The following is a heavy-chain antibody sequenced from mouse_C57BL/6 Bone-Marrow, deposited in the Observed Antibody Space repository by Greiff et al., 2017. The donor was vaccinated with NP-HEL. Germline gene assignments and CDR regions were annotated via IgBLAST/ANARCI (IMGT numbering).Heavy chain of an antibody. D-gene: IGHD4-1*01. CDR1: GFSLTSYG. V-gene: IGHV2-2*02. CDR3: ARTGFDY. J-gene: IGHJ2*01. Sequence: VQLQQSGPGLVQPSQSLSITCTVSGFSLTSYGVHWVRQSPGKGLEWLGVIWSGGSTDYNAAFISRLSISKDNSKSQVFFKMNSLQATDTAIYYCARTGFDYWGQGTTLTVSS. CDR2: IWSGGST.